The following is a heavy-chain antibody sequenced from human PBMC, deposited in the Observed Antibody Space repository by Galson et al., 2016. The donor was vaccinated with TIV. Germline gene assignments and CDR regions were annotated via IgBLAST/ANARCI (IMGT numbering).Heavy chain of an antibody. CDR1: GDSINSGRYY. D-gene: IGHD3-10*01. J-gene: IGHJ4*02. Sequence: SETLSLTCSVSGDSINSGRYYWGWVRQSPGKGLEWLGSIFYTGSTHDNPSVESRLTISVDTSKRQFSLRLRSVTASDTAVYYCVRQKAMVRWGFDFWGQGILVTVSS. V-gene: IGHV4-39*01. CDR2: IFYTGST. CDR3: VRQKAMVRWGFDF.